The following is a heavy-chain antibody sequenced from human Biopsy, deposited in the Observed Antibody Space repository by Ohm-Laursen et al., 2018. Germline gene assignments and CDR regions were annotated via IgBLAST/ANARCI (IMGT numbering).Heavy chain of an antibody. J-gene: IGHJ5*02. CDR3: ARLRGGVVINYSWFDP. Sequence: SETLSLTCPVSGGSIRSNGFYWGWIRQPPGKGLEWIGSISYRGTTSYNPSLKSRFAISVDTSKNQLSLSLNSVTAADTAVFYCARLRGGVVINYSWFDPWGQGILVTVSS. D-gene: IGHD3-3*01. V-gene: IGHV4-39*01. CDR1: GGSIRSNGFY. CDR2: ISYRGTT.